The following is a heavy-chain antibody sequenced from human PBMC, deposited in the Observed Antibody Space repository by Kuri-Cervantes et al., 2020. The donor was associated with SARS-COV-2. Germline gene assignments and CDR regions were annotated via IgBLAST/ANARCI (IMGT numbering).Heavy chain of an antibody. V-gene: IGHV1-69*04. J-gene: IGHJ4*02. CDR1: GGTFSSYA. CDR3: GRDKGGYSSGSFDY. D-gene: IGHD6-19*01. Sequence: SVKVSCKASGGTFSSYAISWVRQAPGQGLEWMGRIIPILGTANYAQKFQGRVTVTADKSTSTAYMELSSLRSEDTAVYYCGRDKGGYSSGSFDYWGQGALVTVSS. CDR2: IIPILGTA.